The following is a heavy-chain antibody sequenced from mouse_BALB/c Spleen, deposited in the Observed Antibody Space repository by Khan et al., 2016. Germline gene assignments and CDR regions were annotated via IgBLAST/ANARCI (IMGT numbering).Heavy chain of an antibody. V-gene: IGHV1-7*01. J-gene: IGHJ3*01. CDR1: GYTFTSYW. CDR3: AISVADAY. D-gene: IGHD1-1*01. CDR2: INPSTGYT. Sequence: QVQLQQSGAELAKPGASVKMSCKASGYTFTSYWMHWVKQRPGQGLEWIGYINPSTGYTEYNHKFKDKATLTADKSSSTAYMQLSSLTSEDSAVYYCAISVADAYWGQGTRVTVSA.